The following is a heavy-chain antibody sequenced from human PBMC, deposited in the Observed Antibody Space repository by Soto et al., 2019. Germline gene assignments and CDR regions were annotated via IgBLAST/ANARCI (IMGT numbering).Heavy chain of an antibody. CDR2: ISATGGGT. D-gene: IGHD3-16*01. V-gene: IGHV3-23*01. J-gene: IGHJ4*02. CDR3: AKDRRAGGNSAFYFDF. Sequence: GGGPRLSRAASGFKFSNYAMSWVRPGPGEGLEWVSLISATGGGTYYADSVKGRFTISRDNSHNTLYLQVHSLTAEDTAVYYCAKDRRAGGNSAFYFDFWGQGAQVTVSS. CDR1: GFKFSNYA.